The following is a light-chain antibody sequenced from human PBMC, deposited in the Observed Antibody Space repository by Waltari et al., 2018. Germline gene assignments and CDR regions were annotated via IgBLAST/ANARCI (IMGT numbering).Light chain of an antibody. Sequence: SSELTQDPSVSVALGQTVRITCQGDSLRRFYASWYQQRPGQAPILVLYGQNNRPSGIPDRCPGSTSGNTASLTITGAQAEDEADYYWHSRDTSSTRVFGGGTRLTV. CDR2: GQN. J-gene: IGLJ2*01. V-gene: IGLV3-19*01. CDR3: HSRDTSSTRV. CDR1: SLRRFY.